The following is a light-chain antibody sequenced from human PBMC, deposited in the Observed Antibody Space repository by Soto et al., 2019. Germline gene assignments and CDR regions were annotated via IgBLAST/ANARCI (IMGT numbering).Light chain of an antibody. V-gene: IGKV4-1*01. J-gene: IGKJ4*01. CDR1: PSVLNSSNNKNY. CDR3: QQYYSTHSLT. CDR2: WAS. Sequence: IVMTQSPDSLAVSLRERAMINCISSPSVLNSSNNKNYLAWYQQKPGQTTKLLIYWASTRESGVPDRFSGSGSGADFTLTISSLQAEDVAVYYCQQYYSTHSLTFGGGTKVDIK.